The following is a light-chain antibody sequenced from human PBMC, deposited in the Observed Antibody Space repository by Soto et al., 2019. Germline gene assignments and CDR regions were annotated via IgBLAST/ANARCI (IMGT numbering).Light chain of an antibody. CDR1: QSFSSSY. V-gene: IGKV3-20*01. J-gene: IGKJ1*01. Sequence: EIVLTQSPGTLSLSPGERATLSCRASQSFSSSYLAWYQQKPGQAPRLLIYETSSRATGIPDRFSGSGSQTDFTLTISSLQSEDFAVYYCQQYNNWPRTFGQGTKVDIK. CDR3: QQYNNWPRT. CDR2: ETS.